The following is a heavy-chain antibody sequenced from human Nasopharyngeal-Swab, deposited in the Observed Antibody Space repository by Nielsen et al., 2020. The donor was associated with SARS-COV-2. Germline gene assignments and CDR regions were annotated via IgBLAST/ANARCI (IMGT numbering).Heavy chain of an antibody. Sequence: ASVKVSCKCSGYTFSRNDINWVRQAPGQGLEWMGWMNPKSGEVGYEQKFQGRVTMTRNTATATAYMELSSLRHEDTAVYYCARGAFGLDHSWFDPWGQGTLVTVSS. CDR1: GYTFSRND. V-gene: IGHV1-8*01. CDR2: MNPKSGEV. J-gene: IGHJ5*02. D-gene: IGHD3/OR15-3a*01. CDR3: ARGAFGLDHSWFDP.